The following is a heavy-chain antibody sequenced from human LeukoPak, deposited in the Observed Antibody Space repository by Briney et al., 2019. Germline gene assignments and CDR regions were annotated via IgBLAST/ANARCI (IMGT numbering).Heavy chain of an antibody. V-gene: IGHV3-74*01. D-gene: IGHD1-26*01. J-gene: IGHJ4*02. CDR1: GFTFSSYW. CDR3: ARERATQTPFDY. CDR2: INSDGSST. Sequence: GGSLRLSCAASGFTFSSYWMHWVRQAPGKRLVWVSRINSDGSSTSYADSVKGRFTISRDNAKNTLYLQMNSLRAEDTAVYYCARERATQTPFDYWGQGTLVTVSS.